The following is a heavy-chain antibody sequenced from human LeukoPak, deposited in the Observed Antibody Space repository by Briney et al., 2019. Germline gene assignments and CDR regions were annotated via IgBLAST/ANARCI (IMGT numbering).Heavy chain of an antibody. CDR3: AKDWYWDPGAGQSYYYYGMDV. CDR2: ISGSGGST. J-gene: IGHJ6*04. CDR1: GFTFSSYA. Sequence: GGSLRLSCAASGFTFSSYAMSWVRQAPGKGLEWVSAISGSGGSTYYADSVKGRFTISRDNSKNTLYLQMNSLRAEDTAVYYCAKDWYWDPGAGQSYYYYGMDVWGKGTTVTVSS. D-gene: IGHD1-14*01. V-gene: IGHV3-23*01.